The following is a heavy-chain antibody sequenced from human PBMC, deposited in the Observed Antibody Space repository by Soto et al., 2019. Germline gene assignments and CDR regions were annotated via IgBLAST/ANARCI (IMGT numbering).Heavy chain of an antibody. CDR3: TRRDNWNDNYFDP. J-gene: IGHJ5*02. Sequence: SETLSLTCTVSGASISGHSYYWTWIRQPPGKGLEWIGSSYYSGTTYFNPSLKSRATISVDTSKNQFSLRLTSVTAADTAIYYCTRRDNWNDNYFDPWGPGALVTVSS. V-gene: IGHV4-39*01. D-gene: IGHD1-20*01. CDR1: GASISGHSYY. CDR2: SYYSGTT.